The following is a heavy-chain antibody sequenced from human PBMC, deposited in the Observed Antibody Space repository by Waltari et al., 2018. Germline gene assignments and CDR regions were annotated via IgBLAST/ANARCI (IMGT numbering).Heavy chain of an antibody. CDR1: GYTFTGYY. J-gene: IGHJ4*02. CDR3: ARSRRAAAIDY. CDR2: SNPNSGGT. Sequence: QVQLVQSGAEVKKPGASVKVSCKASGYTFTGYYMHWVRQAPGQGLEWMGWSNPNSGGTNYEQKFQGRVTMTRDTSISTAYMELSRLRSDDTAVYYCARSRRAAAIDYWGQGTLVTVSS. D-gene: IGHD2-15*01. V-gene: IGHV1-2*02.